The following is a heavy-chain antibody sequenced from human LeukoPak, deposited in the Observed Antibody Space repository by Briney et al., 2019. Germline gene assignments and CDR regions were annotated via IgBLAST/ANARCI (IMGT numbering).Heavy chain of an antibody. D-gene: IGHD6-6*01. J-gene: IGHJ3*02. CDR1: GYTFTTYA. CDR2: ISTYNDDR. CDR3: ARDRSSFSYAFDI. Sequence: ASVKVSCKASGYTFTTYATHWVRQAPGQKLKWMGWISTYNDDRKYSPKFQGTVTITTDTSASTAYLELSSLRSEDTAVYYCARDRSSFSYAFDIWGQGTMVTVSS. V-gene: IGHV1-3*04.